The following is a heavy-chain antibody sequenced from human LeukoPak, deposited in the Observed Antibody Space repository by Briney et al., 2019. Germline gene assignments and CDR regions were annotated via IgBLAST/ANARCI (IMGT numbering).Heavy chain of an antibody. CDR1: GFSFTTYA. CDR2: ISYDGSNK. Sequence: QSGGSLRLSCAASGFSFTTYAMHWFRQAPGKGLEWVAVISYDGSNKYYADSVKGRFTISRDNSKNTLYLQMNSLRAEDTAVYYCARDRLADYWGQGTLVTVSS. J-gene: IGHJ4*02. V-gene: IGHV3-30-3*01. CDR3: ARDRLADY. D-gene: IGHD3-16*01.